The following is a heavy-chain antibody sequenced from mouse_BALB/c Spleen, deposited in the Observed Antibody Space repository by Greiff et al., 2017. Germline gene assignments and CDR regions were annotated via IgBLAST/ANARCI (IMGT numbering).Heavy chain of an antibody. J-gene: IGHJ4*01. D-gene: IGHD2-3*01. V-gene: IGHV1S81*02. CDR2: INARNGGI. CDR1: GYTLTSYY. Sequence: VQLKQPGAELVKPGASVKLSCKASGYTLTSYYLYWVKQRPGQGLEWIGVINARNGGINYNEKFKSKGTLTADKAFSTVYIQLSSLTSDDSAVYYCARSDDDAMDYWGQGTSVTVSS. CDR3: ARSDDDAMDY.